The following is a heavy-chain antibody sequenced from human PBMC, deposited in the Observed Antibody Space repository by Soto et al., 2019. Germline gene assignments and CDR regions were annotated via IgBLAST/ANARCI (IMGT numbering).Heavy chain of an antibody. CDR3: SRSGYSDSWNGKDLDY. D-gene: IGHD6-13*01. CDR2: IYPGGVNI. J-gene: IGHJ4*02. V-gene: IGHV1-46*03. Sequence: ASVKVSCKAIGYSFTSHYMHWVRPAPGQGLEWMGTIYPGGVNIGYAQKFKGRVTMTKDTSKSIAYLQMNSLKTEDTAVYYCSRSGYSDSWNGKDLDYWGQGTLVTVSS. CDR1: GYSFTSHY.